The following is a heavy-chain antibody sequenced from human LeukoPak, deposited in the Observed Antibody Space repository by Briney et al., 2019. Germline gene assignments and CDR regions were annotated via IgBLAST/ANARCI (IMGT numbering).Heavy chain of an antibody. V-gene: IGHV1-2*02. CDR2: VNPDNGVT. Sequence: ASVKVSCKTSGYTFTGYYVNWVRQAPGQGLEWMGWVNPDNGVTHFSQKFQGRVTMTRNTSISTAYMELRSLRSEDTAVYYCARVKEDAFDIWGQGTMVTVSS. J-gene: IGHJ3*02. CDR3: ARVKEDAFDI. CDR1: GYTFTGYY.